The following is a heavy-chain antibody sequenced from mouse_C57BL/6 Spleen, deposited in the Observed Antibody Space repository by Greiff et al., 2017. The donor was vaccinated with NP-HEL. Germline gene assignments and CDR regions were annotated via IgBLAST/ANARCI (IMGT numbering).Heavy chain of an antibody. CDR1: GFTFTDYY. Sequence: EVNVVESGGGLVQPGGSLSLSCAASGFTFTDYYMSWVRQPPGKALEWLGFIRNKANGYTTEYSASVKGRFTISRDNSQSILYLQMNALRAEDSATYYCARYAYYYGSSYAMDYWGQGTSVTVSS. D-gene: IGHD1-1*01. V-gene: IGHV7-3*01. CDR2: IRNKANGYTT. CDR3: ARYAYYYGSSYAMDY. J-gene: IGHJ4*01.